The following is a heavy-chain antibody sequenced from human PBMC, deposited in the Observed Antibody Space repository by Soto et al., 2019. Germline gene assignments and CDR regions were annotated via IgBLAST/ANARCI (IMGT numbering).Heavy chain of an antibody. CDR2: IAVGSGYT. Sequence: QMQLEQSGPEVKKPGTSVKVSCKASGFTFTSSAFQWVRQARGQRLEWIGWIAVGSGYTNYAQRFQDRVTLTRDMSTATPYMELSRLTSEDAAIYYCAADATAWQQMVPSDYWGPGTLVTVSS. J-gene: IGHJ4*02. D-gene: IGHD2-8*01. CDR3: AADATAWQQMVPSDY. CDR1: GFTFTSSA. V-gene: IGHV1-58*01.